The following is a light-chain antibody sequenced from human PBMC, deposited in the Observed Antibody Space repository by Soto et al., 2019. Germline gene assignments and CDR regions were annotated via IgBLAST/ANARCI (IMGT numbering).Light chain of an antibody. CDR1: SGHSSYI. CDR3: ETWHSNTQV. CDR2: LEGSGSY. J-gene: IGLJ3*02. Sequence: QSVLTQSSSASASLGPSVTLTCTLSSGHSSYIIAWHQQQPGKAPPSLMMLEGSGSYNKGSGVPDRFSGSSSGADHYLTISNLQFEDEADYYCETWHSNTQVFGGGTKLTVL. V-gene: IGLV4-60*02.